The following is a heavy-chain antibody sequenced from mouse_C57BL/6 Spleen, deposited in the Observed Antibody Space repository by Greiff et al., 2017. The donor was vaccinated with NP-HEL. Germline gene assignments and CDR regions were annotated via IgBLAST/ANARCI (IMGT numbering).Heavy chain of an antibody. J-gene: IGHJ4*01. V-gene: IGHV3-6*01. CDR2: ISYDGSN. D-gene: IGHD2-2*01. Sequence: EVKLQESGPGLVKPSQSLSLTCSVTGYSITSGYYWNWIRQFPGNKLEWMGYISYDGSNNYNPSLKNRISITRDTSKNQFFLKLNSVTTEDTATSYCARWGPATMVTGGAMDYWGQGTSVTVSS. CDR1: GYSITSGYY. CDR3: ARWGPATMVTGGAMDY.